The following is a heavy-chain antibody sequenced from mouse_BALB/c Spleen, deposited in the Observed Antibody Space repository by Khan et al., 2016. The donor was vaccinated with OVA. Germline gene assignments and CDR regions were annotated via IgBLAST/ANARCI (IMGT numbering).Heavy chain of an antibody. Sequence: VQLKQSGPEVMKPGASVKISCKASGYSFTTYYIHWVKQSHGKSLEWIGYVDPFNGDTTYNQKFKGKATLTVDRYSSTGYMHLSSLTSEDSAVYYCTRHGYVAWFAYWGQGTRVTVSA. J-gene: IGHJ3*01. D-gene: IGHD2-2*01. CDR2: VDPFNGDT. V-gene: IGHV1S135*01. CDR1: GYSFTTYY. CDR3: TRHGYVAWFAY.